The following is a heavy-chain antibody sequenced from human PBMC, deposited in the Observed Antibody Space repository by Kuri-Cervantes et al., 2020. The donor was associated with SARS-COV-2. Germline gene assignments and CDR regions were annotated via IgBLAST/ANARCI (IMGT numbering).Heavy chain of an antibody. CDR1: GASISNSY. CDR2: ISGRGDT. V-gene: IGHV4-4*07. J-gene: IGHJ5*02. CDR3: VGVLSNWFDP. Sequence: SETLSLTCTVSGASISNSYWNRIRHPAGKPLQWIGRISGRGDTIYNPSLKSRASMSVVTSKNQFSLTLTSVTAADTAVYYCVGVLSNWFDPWGQGTLVTFSS. D-gene: IGHD2/OR15-2a*01.